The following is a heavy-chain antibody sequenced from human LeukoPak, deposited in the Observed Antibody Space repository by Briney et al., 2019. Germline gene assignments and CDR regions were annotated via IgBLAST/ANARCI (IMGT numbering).Heavy chain of an antibody. V-gene: IGHV1-69*13. CDR2: IIPIFGTA. CDR1: GGTFSSYA. J-gene: IGHJ4*02. CDR3: ARDYCVGCYYFDY. Sequence: VASVKVSCKASGGTFSSYAISWVRQAPGQGLEWMGGIIPIFGTANYAQKFQGRVTITADESTSTAYMELSSLRSEDTAVYYCARDYCVGCYYFDYWGQGTLVTVSS. D-gene: IGHD2-21*01.